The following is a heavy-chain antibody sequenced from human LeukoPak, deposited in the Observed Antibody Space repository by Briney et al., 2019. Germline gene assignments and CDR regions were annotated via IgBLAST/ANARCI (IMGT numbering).Heavy chain of an antibody. CDR1: GFTFRNYV. CDR3: AKDISYYENAFDF. D-gene: IGHD3-22*01. J-gene: IGHJ3*01. Sequence: GGSLRLSCAASGFTFRNYVIHWVRQAPGKGLEWVAIISEDGNNEYYADSVKGRFTISRDNSKRTLYLQMNSLRAEDTAVYYCAKDISYYENAFDFWGQGTMVTVSS. CDR2: ISEDGNNE. V-gene: IGHV3-30*18.